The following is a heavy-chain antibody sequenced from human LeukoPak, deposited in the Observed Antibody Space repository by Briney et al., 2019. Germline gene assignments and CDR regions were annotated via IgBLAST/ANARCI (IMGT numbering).Heavy chain of an antibody. CDR1: GFTFSTYA. D-gene: IGHD3-3*01. CDR2: LSSSSSVI. CDR3: AKTSLSDASGHYYYMDV. Sequence: GGSLRLSCAASGFTFSTYAMDWVRQAPGKGLEWVSYLSSSSSVIYHADSVKGRFTISRDNAKNSLYLQMNSLRTEDTALYYCAKTSLSDASGHYYYMDVWGKGTTVTVSS. J-gene: IGHJ6*03. V-gene: IGHV3-48*01.